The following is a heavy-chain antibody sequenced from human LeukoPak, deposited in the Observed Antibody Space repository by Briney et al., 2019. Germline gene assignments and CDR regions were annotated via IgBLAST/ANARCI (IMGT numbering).Heavy chain of an antibody. CDR3: ARIPVYYDSSGYDYYYGMDV. CDR2: IYYSGST. Sequence: SETLSLTCTVSGGSISSYYWSWIRQPPGKGLEWIGYIYYSGSTYYNPSLKSRVTISVDTSKNQFSLKLSSVTAADTAVYYCARIPVYYDSSGYDYYYGMDVWGQGTTVTVSS. CDR1: GGSISSYY. J-gene: IGHJ6*02. D-gene: IGHD3-22*01. V-gene: IGHV4-59*08.